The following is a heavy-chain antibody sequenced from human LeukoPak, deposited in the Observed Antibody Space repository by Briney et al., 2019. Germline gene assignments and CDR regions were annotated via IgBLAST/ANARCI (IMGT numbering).Heavy chain of an antibody. CDR1: GGTFSRNT. Sequence: GASVKVSCKASGGTFSRNTISWVRQAPGQGLEWMGRIIPILGTANYAQKFQGRVTITADKSTSTAYMELSSLRSEDTAVYYCARGGSGSYFSWLDPWGQGTLVTVSS. CDR3: ARGGSGSYFSWLDP. CDR2: IIPILGTA. V-gene: IGHV1-69*08. J-gene: IGHJ5*02. D-gene: IGHD3-10*01.